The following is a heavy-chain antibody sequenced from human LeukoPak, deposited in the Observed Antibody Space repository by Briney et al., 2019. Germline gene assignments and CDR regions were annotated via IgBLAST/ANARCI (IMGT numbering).Heavy chain of an antibody. J-gene: IGHJ4*02. V-gene: IGHV4-59*01. D-gene: IGHD5-12*01. CDR3: ARGVGGYSGYDFQYYFDY. Sequence: SETLSLTCTVSGGSISSYYWSWIRQPPGKGLEWIGYIYYSGSTNYNPSLKSRVTISVDTSKNQFSLKLSSVTAADTAVYYCARGVGGYSGYDFQYYFDYWGQGTLVTVSS. CDR2: IYYSGST. CDR1: GGSISSYY.